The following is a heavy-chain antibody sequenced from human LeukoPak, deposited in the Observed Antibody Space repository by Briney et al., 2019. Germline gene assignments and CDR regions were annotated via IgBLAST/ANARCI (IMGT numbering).Heavy chain of an antibody. V-gene: IGHV4-39*01. Sequence: PSETLSLTCTVSGGSISSGIYYWGWIRPPPGKGLEWIGSIYYSGNTYYNPSLKSRVTISVDTSKNQLSLKLNSVIAADTAVYYCARHVRQQLPPKAFDYWGQGTLVTVSS. CDR1: GGSISSGIYY. D-gene: IGHD6-13*01. CDR2: IYYSGNT. J-gene: IGHJ4*02. CDR3: ARHVRQQLPPKAFDY.